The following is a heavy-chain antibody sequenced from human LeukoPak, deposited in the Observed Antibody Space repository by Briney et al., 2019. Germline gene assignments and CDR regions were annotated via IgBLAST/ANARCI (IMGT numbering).Heavy chain of an antibody. V-gene: IGHV3-23*01. Sequence: PGASLRLSCAASEFTFSSYAMTWVRQAPGKGLEWVSAISASGVSTYYADSVKGRFTISRDNSKNTLYLQMNSLRAEDTAVYCCAKAKTAGTSRYYYYGMDVWGQGTTVTVSS. CDR3: AKAKTAGTSRYYYYGMDV. CDR2: ISASGVST. D-gene: IGHD6-13*01. J-gene: IGHJ6*02. CDR1: EFTFSSYA.